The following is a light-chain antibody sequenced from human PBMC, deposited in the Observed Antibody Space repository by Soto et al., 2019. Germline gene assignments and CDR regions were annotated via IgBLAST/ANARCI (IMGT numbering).Light chain of an antibody. CDR1: SSNIGKNY. CDR3: GTWDSSLSAYV. V-gene: IGLV1-51*02. CDR2: ENN. J-gene: IGLJ1*01. Sequence: QSVLTQPPSVSAAPGQKVTISCSGSSSNIGKNYVSWHQQLPGTAPKLLIYENNKRPSGIPDRFSGSKSGTSATLGITGLQAGDEADYYCGTWDSSLSAYVFGTGTKVTVL.